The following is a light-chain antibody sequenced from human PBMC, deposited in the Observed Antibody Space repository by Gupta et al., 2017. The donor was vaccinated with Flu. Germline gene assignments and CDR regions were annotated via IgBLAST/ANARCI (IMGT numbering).Light chain of an antibody. Sequence: SPASLSLSPGERATLSCRASQSVSSYLGGFQEKPGQAPRLHIYDTYNRAGGIPDRFSGSGWGKDFTLTSSRLEQEDFAVYYCQQRSNSNTFGQGTQLEIK. CDR2: DTY. V-gene: IGKV3-11*01. CDR3: QQRSNSNT. J-gene: IGKJ5*01. CDR1: QSVSSY.